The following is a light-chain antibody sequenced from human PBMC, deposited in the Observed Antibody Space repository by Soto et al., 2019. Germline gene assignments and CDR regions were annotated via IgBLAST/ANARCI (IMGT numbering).Light chain of an antibody. J-gene: IGLJ2*01. Sequence: QTVVTQEPSLTVSPGGTVTHTCASSTGAVTSGYYPNWFQQKPGQPPRALIYSTTYKHSWTPARFSGSLLGGKAALTLSGVQPEDEADYYCLLFYGDGVVFGGGTQLTVL. CDR3: LLFYGDGVV. CDR2: STT. CDR1: TGAVTSGYY. V-gene: IGLV7-43*01.